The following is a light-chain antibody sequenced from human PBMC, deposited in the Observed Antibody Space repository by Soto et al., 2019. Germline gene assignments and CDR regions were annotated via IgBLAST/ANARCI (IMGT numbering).Light chain of an antibody. CDR2: DAS. CDR1: QSLSNSF. J-gene: IGKJ4*01. Sequence: IVLTQSPGTLSLSPVERATLSCRASQSLSNSFIAWYQQRPGQAPRLLIYDASNRATGIPARFSGSGSGTDFTLTISSLEPEDFAVYYCQQRSNWPLTFGGGTKVDIK. CDR3: QQRSNWPLT. V-gene: IGKV3-11*01.